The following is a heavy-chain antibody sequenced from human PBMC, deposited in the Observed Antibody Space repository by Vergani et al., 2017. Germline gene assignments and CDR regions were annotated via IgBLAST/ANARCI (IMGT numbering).Heavy chain of an antibody. Sequence: EGQLVESGGDWVQRGGSLRLSCAASGFTFNHYAMNWVRQAPGKGLEWVSGISGSGGSTYYAGSVKGRFTISRDSSKNTLYLQMNSLSAGDTAVYYCAKANPRNSGYDYLYYYHAIDVWGQGTTVTVSS. D-gene: IGHD5-12*01. CDR1: GFTFNHYA. CDR3: AKANPRNSGYDYLYYYHAIDV. J-gene: IGHJ6*02. V-gene: IGHV3-23*04. CDR2: ISGSGGST.